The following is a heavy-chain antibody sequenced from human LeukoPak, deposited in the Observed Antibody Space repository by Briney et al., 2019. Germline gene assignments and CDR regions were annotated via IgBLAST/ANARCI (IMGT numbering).Heavy chain of an antibody. Sequence: SETLSLTCTVSGGSISTYYWSWIRQPAGKGLEWIGRVYPSGSTNYNPSLKSRVTMSVDTSKTQFSLMLSSVTAADTAVYYCASDGSSWSFFDYWGQGTLVTVSS. D-gene: IGHD6-13*01. CDR2: VYPSGST. V-gene: IGHV4-4*07. CDR1: GGSISTYY. CDR3: ASDGSSWSFFDY. J-gene: IGHJ4*02.